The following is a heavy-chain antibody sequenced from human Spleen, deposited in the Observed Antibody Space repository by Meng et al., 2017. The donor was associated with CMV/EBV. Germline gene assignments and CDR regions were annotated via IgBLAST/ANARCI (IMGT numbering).Heavy chain of an antibody. CDR3: ARDQSGDFWSGYSNDAFDI. J-gene: IGHJ3*02. CDR2: IKQDGSEK. CDR1: GFTFSSYW. Sequence: GESLKISCAASGFTFSSYWMSWVRQAPGKGLEWVANIKQDGSEKYYVDSVKGRFTISRDNAKNSLYLQMNSLRAEDTAVYYCARDQSGDFWSGYSNDAFDIWGQGTMVTVSS. D-gene: IGHD3-3*01. V-gene: IGHV3-7*01.